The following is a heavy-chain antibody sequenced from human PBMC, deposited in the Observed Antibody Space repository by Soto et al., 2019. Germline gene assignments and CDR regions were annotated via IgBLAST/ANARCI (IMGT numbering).Heavy chain of an antibody. CDR1: GYTYTSYY. CDR3: ARGMTTVTSDAFDI. D-gene: IGHD4-4*01. Sequence: ASVKVSCKASGYTYTSYYMHSVPQAPGQGLEWMGIINPSGGSTSYAQKFQGRVTMTRDTSTSTVYMELSSLRSEDTVVYYCARGMTTVTSDAFDIWGQGTMVTVSS. J-gene: IGHJ3*02. V-gene: IGHV1-46*01. CDR2: INPSGGST.